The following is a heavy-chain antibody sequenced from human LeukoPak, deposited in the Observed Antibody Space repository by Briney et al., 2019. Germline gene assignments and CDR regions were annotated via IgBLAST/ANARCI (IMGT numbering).Heavy chain of an antibody. CDR3: AREGGDSVGDAFDI. D-gene: IGHD4-17*01. J-gene: IGHJ3*02. Sequence: SETLSLTCAVYGGSFSGYYWSWIRQPPGKGLEWIGEINHSGSTNYNPSLKSRVTISVDTSKNQFSLKLSSVTAADTATYYCAREGGDSVGDAFDIWGQGTMVTVSS. CDR1: GGSFSGYY. CDR2: INHSGST. V-gene: IGHV4-34*01.